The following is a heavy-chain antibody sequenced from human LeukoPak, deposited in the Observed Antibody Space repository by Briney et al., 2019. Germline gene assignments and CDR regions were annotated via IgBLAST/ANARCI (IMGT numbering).Heavy chain of an antibody. Sequence: GGSLRLSCAASGFTFSSYAMSWVRQAPGKGLEGVSAISGSGGSTYYADSVKGRFTISRDNSKNTLYLQMNSLRAEDTAVYYCARDWVHGSGGMGYWGQGTLVTVSS. D-gene: IGHD3-10*01. CDR2: ISGSGGST. CDR1: GFTFSSYA. CDR3: ARDWVHGSGGMGY. J-gene: IGHJ4*02. V-gene: IGHV3-23*01.